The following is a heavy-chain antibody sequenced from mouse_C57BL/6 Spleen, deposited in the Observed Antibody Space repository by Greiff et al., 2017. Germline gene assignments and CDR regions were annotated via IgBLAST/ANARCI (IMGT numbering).Heavy chain of an antibody. V-gene: IGHV1-76*01. CDR3: AREDYGNYGAMDY. CDR2: IYPGSGNT. J-gene: IGHJ4*01. D-gene: IGHD2-1*01. Sequence: QVQLKESGAELVRPGASVKLSCKASGYTFTDYYINWVKQRPGQGLEWIARIYPGSGNTYYNEKFKGKATLTAEKSSSTAYMQLSSLTSEDSAVYFCAREDYGNYGAMDYWGQGTSVTVSS. CDR1: GYTFTDYY.